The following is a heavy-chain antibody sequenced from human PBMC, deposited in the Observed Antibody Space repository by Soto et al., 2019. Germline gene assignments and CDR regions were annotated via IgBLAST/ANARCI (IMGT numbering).Heavy chain of an antibody. Sequence: QVQLQESGPGLVKPSGTLSLTCAVSGGSISSSSWWTWVRQSPGKGLEWIGAIFESGATNYNPSLTSRLTMSVDKSKNQFSLNLSSLTAADTAVYFCTTSHAGELNNWGQGTLVTVSS. CDR1: GGSISSSSW. CDR3: TTSHAGELNN. CDR2: IFESGAT. V-gene: IGHV4-4*02. D-gene: IGHD1-7*01. J-gene: IGHJ4*02.